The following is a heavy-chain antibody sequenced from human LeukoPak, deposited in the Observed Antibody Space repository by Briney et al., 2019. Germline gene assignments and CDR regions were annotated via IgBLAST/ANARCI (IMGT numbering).Heavy chain of an antibody. CDR2: IAGGGGST. V-gene: IGHV3-23*01. Sequence: GGSLRLSCAASGFTFSNYAMSWVRQAPGKGLEWVSTIAGGGGSTYSADSVKGRLTISRDDFKNTLYLQMSSLRDEDTAVYYCTTYSRSLDYWGQGTLVTVSS. D-gene: IGHD1-26*01. J-gene: IGHJ4*02. CDR1: GFTFSNYA. CDR3: TTYSRSLDY.